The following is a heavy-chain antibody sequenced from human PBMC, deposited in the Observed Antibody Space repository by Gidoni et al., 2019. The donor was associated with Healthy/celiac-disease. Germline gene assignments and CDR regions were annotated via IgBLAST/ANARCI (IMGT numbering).Heavy chain of an antibody. J-gene: IGHJ4*02. CDR2: ISYDGSNK. CDR3: AKDYWLSGTHDY. D-gene: IGHD3-22*01. V-gene: IGHV3-30*18. CDR1: GFPFSRHG. Sequence: QVQLVESGGGVVQPGRSLRLSCAASGFPFSRHGMHWVRQAPGKGLEWVAVISYDGSNKYYADSVKGRFTISRDNSKNTLYLQMNSLRAEDTAVYYCAKDYWLSGTHDYWGQGTLVTVSS.